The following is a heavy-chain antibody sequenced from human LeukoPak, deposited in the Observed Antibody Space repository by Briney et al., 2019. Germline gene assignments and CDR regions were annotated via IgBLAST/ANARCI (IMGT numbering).Heavy chain of an antibody. CDR1: GFTFSSYA. J-gene: IGHJ3*02. CDR3: AILARYYDSSGYRGI. D-gene: IGHD3-22*01. V-gene: IGHV3-23*01. Sequence: GGSLRLSCAASGFTFSSYAMSWVRQAPGRGLEWVSAISGSGGSTYYADSVKGRFTISRDNSKNTLYLQMNSLRAEDTAVYYCAILARYYDSSGYRGIWGQGTMVTVSS. CDR2: ISGSGGST.